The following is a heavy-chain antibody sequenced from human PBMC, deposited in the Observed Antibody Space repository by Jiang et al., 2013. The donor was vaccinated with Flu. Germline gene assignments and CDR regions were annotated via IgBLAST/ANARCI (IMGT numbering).Heavy chain of an antibody. D-gene: IGHD3-22*01. CDR1: GFTFSSYA. J-gene: IGHJ4*02. V-gene: IGHV3-30-3*01. CDR3: ARDLYYYDSSGYYPDY. Sequence: LVESGGGVVQPGRSLRLSCAASGFTFSSYAMHWVRQAPGKGLEWVAVISYDGSNKYYADSVKGRFTISRDNSKNTLYLQMNSLRAEDTAVYYCARDLYYYDSSGYYPDYWGQGTLVTVSS. CDR2: ISYDGSNK.